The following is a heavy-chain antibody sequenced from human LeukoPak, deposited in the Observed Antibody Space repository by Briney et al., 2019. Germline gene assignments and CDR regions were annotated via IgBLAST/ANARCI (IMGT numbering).Heavy chain of an antibody. CDR3: AGDYGGFEGVMDV. D-gene: IGHD4-23*01. V-gene: IGHV4-59*08. Sequence: PSETLSLTCTVSGVSMSACYWMWIRQPPGKGLEWIGYIHYSGSTNYNPSLRSRVTISVDTSKKQFSLKLSALTAADTAVYYCAGDYGGFEGVMDVWGQGITVTVSS. CDR2: IHYSGST. CDR1: GVSMSACY. J-gene: IGHJ6*02.